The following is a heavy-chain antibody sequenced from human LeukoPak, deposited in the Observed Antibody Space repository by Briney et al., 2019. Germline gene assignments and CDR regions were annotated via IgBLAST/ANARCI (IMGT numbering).Heavy chain of an antibody. CDR2: INHSGST. CDR1: GGSFSGYY. CDR3: ARGQKYQLLWNYYYYMDV. J-gene: IGHJ6*03. D-gene: IGHD2-2*01. Sequence: SETLSLTCAVYGGSFSGYYWSWIRQPPGKGLEWIGEINHSGSTNYNPSLKSRVTISVDTSKNQFSLKLSSVTAADTAVYYCARGQKYQLLWNYYYYMDVWGRGTTVTASS. V-gene: IGHV4-34*01.